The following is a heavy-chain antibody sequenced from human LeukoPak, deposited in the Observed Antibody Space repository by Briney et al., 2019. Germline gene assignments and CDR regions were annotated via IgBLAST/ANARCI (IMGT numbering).Heavy chain of an antibody. Sequence: GQSLRISSTVPGHSFTNFGITWTRHTPGKGLEWMGRIDPSDSYTNYSPSFQGHVTTPAAKSISTAYFRWNSLKASHTTMSYFARGSGWVDYWGERTLVTVSS. CDR3: ARGSGWVDY. D-gene: IGHD6-19*01. V-gene: IGHV5-10-1*01. J-gene: IGHJ4*02. CDR1: GHSFTNFG. CDR2: IDPSDSYT.